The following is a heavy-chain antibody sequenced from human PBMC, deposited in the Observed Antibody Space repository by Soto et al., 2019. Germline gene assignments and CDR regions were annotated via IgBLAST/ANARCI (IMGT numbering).Heavy chain of an antibody. CDR3: ARDLAKGGGSVGFDY. Sequence: QVQLVQSGAEVKKPGASVKVSCKASGDTFTANYIHWVRQAPGQGFEWMGWINPKSGGTKFPQKFQGRFTMNRDTSLSTVYMTLTRLTSDDTAVYYCARDLAKGGGSVGFDYWGQGTLVTVSS. D-gene: IGHD1-26*01. J-gene: IGHJ4*02. V-gene: IGHV1-2*02. CDR1: GDTFTANY. CDR2: INPKSGGT.